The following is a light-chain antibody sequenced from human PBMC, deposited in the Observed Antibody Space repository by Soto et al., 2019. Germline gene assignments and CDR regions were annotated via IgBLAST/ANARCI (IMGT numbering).Light chain of an antibody. Sequence: QAVVTQPPSASGSPGQSVTISCTGASSDVGKYIFVSWYQQHPGKAPKLMIYDVTERPSGVPDRFSGSKSGNTASLTVSGLQAEDEADYYCTSYAGSSIPVVFGGGTKLTVL. CDR2: DVT. CDR1: SSDVGKYIF. V-gene: IGLV2-8*01. CDR3: TSYAGSSIPVV. J-gene: IGLJ2*01.